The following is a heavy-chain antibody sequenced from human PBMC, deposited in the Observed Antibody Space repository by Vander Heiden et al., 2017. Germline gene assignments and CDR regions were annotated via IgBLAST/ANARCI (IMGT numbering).Heavy chain of an antibody. J-gene: IGHJ3*02. CDR2: SSYDGSNK. V-gene: IGHV3-30*04. CDR3: ARGAYYYDSSGYSGPDAFDI. D-gene: IGHD3-22*01. CDR1: GFPFSSYA. Sequence: QVQLVASGGGVVPPGRSLRLSCAASGFPFSSYAMHGVRQAPGKGLEWVAVSSYDGSNKYYADSVKGRFTISRDNSKNTLYLQMNSLRAEDTAVYYCARGAYYYDSSGYSGPDAFDIWGQGTMVTVSS.